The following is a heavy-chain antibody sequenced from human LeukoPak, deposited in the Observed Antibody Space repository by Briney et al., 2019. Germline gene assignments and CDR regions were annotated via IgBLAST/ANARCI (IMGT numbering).Heavy chain of an antibody. CDR3: ARGSWAAAAGNNDYYYMDV. V-gene: IGHV1-46*01. Sequence: ASVKVTCKASGYIFTSYYMHWVRQAPGQGLEWVGIINPSGGSINYAQKFQGRVTITADKSTSTAYMELSSLRSEDTAVYYCARGSWAAAAGNNDYYYMDVWGKGTTVTVSS. CDR1: GYIFTSYY. J-gene: IGHJ6*03. D-gene: IGHD6-13*01. CDR2: INPSGGSI.